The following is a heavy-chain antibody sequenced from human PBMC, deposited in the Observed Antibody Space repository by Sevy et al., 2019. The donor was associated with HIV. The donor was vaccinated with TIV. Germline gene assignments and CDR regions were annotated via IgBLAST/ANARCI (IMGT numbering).Heavy chain of an antibody. Sequence: GESLKISCKGSGYSFTSHWIGWVRHMPGKGLEWMGIIYPDDSDTRYSPSFLGLVTFSADKSISTAYLQWSSLKASDTAMYYCATSRSGASESGGYYRYWGQGTLVSDSS. J-gene: IGHJ4*02. CDR3: ATSRSGASESGGYYRY. D-gene: IGHD3-22*01. V-gene: IGHV5-51*01. CDR1: GYSFTSHW. CDR2: IYPDDSDT.